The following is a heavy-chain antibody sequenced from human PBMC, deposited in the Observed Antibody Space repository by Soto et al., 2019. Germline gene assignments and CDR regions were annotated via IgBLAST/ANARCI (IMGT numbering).Heavy chain of an antibody. CDR2: IKQDGSGK. CDR1: GFTFSSYW. Sequence: GGSLRLSCAASGFTFSSYWMSWVRQAPGKGLEWVANIKQDGSGKYYVDSVKGRFTISRDNAKNSLYLQMNSLRAEDTAVYYCARFQRALTIDAFDYWGQGTLVTVSS. D-gene: IGHD4-4*01. J-gene: IGHJ4*02. CDR3: ARFQRALTIDAFDY. V-gene: IGHV3-7*01.